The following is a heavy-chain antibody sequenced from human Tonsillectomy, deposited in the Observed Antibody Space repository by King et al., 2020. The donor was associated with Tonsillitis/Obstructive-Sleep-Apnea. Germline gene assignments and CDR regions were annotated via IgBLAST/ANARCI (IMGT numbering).Heavy chain of an antibody. CDR3: ARVEYSSGAHKFDY. CDR2: ISDSGYYT. D-gene: IGHD2-15*01. CDR1: GFPFSSYA. J-gene: IGHJ4*02. Sequence: VQLVESGGGFVQPGGSLRLSCAASGFPFSSYAMTWVRQAPGKGLEGVSCISDSGYYTYYADSVRGRLTISRDNSRDTLDLQMSSLRADDTAVYYCARVEYSSGAHKFDYWGQGTLVTVSS. V-gene: IGHV3-23*04.